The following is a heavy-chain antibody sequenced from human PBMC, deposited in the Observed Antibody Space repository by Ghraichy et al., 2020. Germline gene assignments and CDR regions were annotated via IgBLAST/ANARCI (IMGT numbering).Heavy chain of an antibody. CDR2: ISSSSSTI. Sequence: GESLNISCAASGFTFSSYSMNWVRQAPGKGLEWVSYISSSSSTIYYADSVKGRFTISRDNAKNSLYLQMNSLRVEDTAVYYCARVLGSGWSVDDCWGQGTQVTVSS. D-gene: IGHD6-19*01. CDR1: GFTFSSYS. J-gene: IGHJ4*02. V-gene: IGHV3-48*01. CDR3: ARVLGSGWSVDDC.